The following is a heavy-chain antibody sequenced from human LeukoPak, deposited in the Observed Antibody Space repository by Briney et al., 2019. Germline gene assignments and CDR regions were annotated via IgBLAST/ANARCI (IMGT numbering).Heavy chain of an antibody. J-gene: IGHJ4*02. D-gene: IGHD6-13*01. Sequence: SETLSLTCAVYGGSFSGYYWSWIRQPPGKGLEWIGEINHSGSTNYNPSLKSRVTISVDTSKNQFSLKLSSVTAADTAVYYCARNPGSRLDYWGQGTLVTVSS. V-gene: IGHV4-34*01. CDR1: GGSFSGYY. CDR3: ARNPGSRLDY. CDR2: INHSGST.